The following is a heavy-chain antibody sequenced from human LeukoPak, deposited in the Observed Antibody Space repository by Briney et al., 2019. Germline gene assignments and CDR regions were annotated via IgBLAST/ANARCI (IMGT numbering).Heavy chain of an antibody. Sequence: GGSLRLSCAASGFTFSSYAMSWVRQAPGKGLEWVSAISGSGGSTYYADSVKGRFTISRDSSTLYLQMNSLRAEDTAVYYCAKEALSYGDPDYYGMDVWGQGTTVTVSS. CDR2: ISGSGGST. CDR3: AKEALSYGDPDYYGMDV. D-gene: IGHD4-17*01. CDR1: GFTFSSYA. V-gene: IGHV3-23*01. J-gene: IGHJ6*02.